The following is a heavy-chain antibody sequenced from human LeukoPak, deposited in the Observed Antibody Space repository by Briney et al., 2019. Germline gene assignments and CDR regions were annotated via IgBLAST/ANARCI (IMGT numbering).Heavy chain of an antibody. J-gene: IGHJ4*02. V-gene: IGHV4-39*01. CDR3: ARRWKMWYYDSGSPSFDY. CDR1: GGSISSSSYY. D-gene: IGHD3-10*01. Sequence: PSETLSLTCTVSGGSISSSSYYWGWIRQPPGKGLEWIGSIYYSGSTYYNPSLKSRVTISVDTSKNQFSLKLSSVTAADTAVYYCARRWKMWYYDSGSPSFDYWGQGTLVTVSS. CDR2: IYYSGST.